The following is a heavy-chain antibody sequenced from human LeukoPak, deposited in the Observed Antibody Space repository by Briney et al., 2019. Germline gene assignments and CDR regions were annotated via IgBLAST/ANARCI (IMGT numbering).Heavy chain of an antibody. Sequence: ASVKVSCKASGYTFTSYGISWVRQAPGQGLEWMGWISAYNGNTNYAQELQGRVTMTTDTSTSTAYMELRSLRSDDTAVYYCARDSPPYYDFWSGWSSVLYYYYGMDVWGQGTTVTVSS. CDR1: GYTFTSYG. J-gene: IGHJ6*02. V-gene: IGHV1-18*01. CDR3: ARDSPPYYDFWSGWSSVLYYYYGMDV. D-gene: IGHD3-3*01. CDR2: ISAYNGNT.